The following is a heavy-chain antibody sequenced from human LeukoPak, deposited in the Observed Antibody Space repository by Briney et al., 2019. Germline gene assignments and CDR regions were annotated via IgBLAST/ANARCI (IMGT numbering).Heavy chain of an antibody. V-gene: IGHV3-30*02. Sequence: GGSLRLSCAASGFTFSSYGMHWVRQAPGKGLEWVAFIRYDGSNKYYADSVKGRFTISRDNYKNTLYLEMNTLRAEDTPVYYCAKSPAALYYFDYWGQGTLVTVSS. J-gene: IGHJ4*02. CDR3: AKSPAALYYFDY. CDR2: IRYDGSNK. D-gene: IGHD6-25*01. CDR1: GFTFSSYG.